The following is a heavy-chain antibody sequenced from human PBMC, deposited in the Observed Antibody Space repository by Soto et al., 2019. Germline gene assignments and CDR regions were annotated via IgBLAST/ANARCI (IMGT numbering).Heavy chain of an antibody. CDR1: GGTFSSYA. D-gene: IGHD1-7*01. CDR3: ARARYNWNYRTTYYYYGMDV. Sequence: SVRVSCKASGGTFSSYAISWVRQAPGQGLEWMGGIIPIFGTANYAQKFQGRVTITADKSTSTAYMELSSLRSEDTAVYYCARARYNWNYRTTYYYYGMDVWGQGTTVTVSS. J-gene: IGHJ6*02. CDR2: IIPIFGTA. V-gene: IGHV1-69*06.